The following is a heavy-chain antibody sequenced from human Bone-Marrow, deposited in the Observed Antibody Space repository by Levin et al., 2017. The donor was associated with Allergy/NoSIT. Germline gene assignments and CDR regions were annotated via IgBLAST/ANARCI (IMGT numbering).Heavy chain of an antibody. CDR2: ISSSGRTI. CDR1: GFSFSDYY. J-gene: IGHJ6*02. D-gene: IGHD6-19*01. V-gene: IGHV3-11*01. Sequence: GGSLRLSCVASGFSFSDYYMNWVRQAPGKGLEWIAHISSSGRTIDYADSVRGRFTISRDNAKNSLYLQFNSLSAEETATYFCARGEGLVIMDVWGQGTTVTVSS. CDR3: ARGEGLVIMDV.